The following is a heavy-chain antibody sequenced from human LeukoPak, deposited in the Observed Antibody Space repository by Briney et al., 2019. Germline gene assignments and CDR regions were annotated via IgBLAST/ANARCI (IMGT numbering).Heavy chain of an antibody. CDR2: IYYSGST. V-gene: IGHV4-59*01. Sequence: PSETLSLTCTVAGGSISSYYWSWIRQPPGKGLEWIGYIYYSGSTNYNPSLKSRVTISVDTSENQFSLKLSSVTAADTAVYYCARDFGEYAFDIWGQGTMVTVSS. J-gene: IGHJ3*02. CDR1: GGSISSYY. CDR3: ARDFGEYAFDI. D-gene: IGHD3-16*01.